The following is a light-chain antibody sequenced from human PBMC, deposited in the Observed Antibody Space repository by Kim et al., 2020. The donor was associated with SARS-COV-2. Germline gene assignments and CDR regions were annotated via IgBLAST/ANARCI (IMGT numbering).Light chain of an antibody. CDR1: KLGDKY. J-gene: IGLJ3*02. CDR3: QAWDSNTGV. Sequence: SYELTQPLSVSVSPGQTASITCSGDKLGDKYACWYQQKPGQSPVLDIYQDSKRPSGIPERFSGSNSGNTATLTISGTQPMDEADFYCQAWDSNTGVFGGGTQLTVL. CDR2: QDS. V-gene: IGLV3-1*01.